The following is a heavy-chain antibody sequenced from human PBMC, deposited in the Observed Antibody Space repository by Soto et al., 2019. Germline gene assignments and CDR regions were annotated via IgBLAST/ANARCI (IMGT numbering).Heavy chain of an antibody. CDR3: XXDLXHXXXXSGMDV. Sequence: EVQLVESGGGLVQPGGSLRLSCAXSGFTXSSNYMSWVRQAPGKGLEWVSVIYSGGSTYYADSVKGRFTISRHNSKNTLYLQMNSLRAEDTAVYYXXXDLXHXXXXSGMDVWGQGTTVTVSS. CDR2: IYSGGST. CDR1: GFTXSSNY. V-gene: IGHV3-53*04. J-gene: IGHJ6*02.